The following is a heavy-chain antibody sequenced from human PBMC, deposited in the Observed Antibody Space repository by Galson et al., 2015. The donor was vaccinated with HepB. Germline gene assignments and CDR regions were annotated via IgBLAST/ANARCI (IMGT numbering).Heavy chain of an antibody. J-gene: IGHJ6*02. CDR3: AKDRFRYFTYSYYGMDV. CDR1: GFTFSSYG. Sequence: SLRLSCAASGFTFSSYGMHWVRQAPGKGLEWVASISYDGSNQNYADSVKGQFTISRDNSKNTLYLEMNSLRAEDTAVYYCAKDRFRYFTYSYYGMDVWGQGNTVTVSS. V-gene: IGHV3-30*18. D-gene: IGHD3-9*01. CDR2: ISYDGSNQ.